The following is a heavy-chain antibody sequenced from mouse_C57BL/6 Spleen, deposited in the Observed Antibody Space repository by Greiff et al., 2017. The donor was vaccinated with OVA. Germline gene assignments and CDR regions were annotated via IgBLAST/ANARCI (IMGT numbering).Heavy chain of an antibody. CDR3: ARPITTVVPNWYFDV. V-gene: IGHV14-3*01. J-gene: IGHJ1*03. Sequence: EVKLMESVAELVRPGASVKLSCTASGFNIKNTYMHWVKQRPEQGLEWIGRIDPANGNTKYAPKFQGKATITADTSSNTAYLQLSSLTSEDTAIYYCARPITTVVPNWYFDVWGTGTTVTVSS. CDR2: IDPANGNT. CDR1: GFNIKNTY. D-gene: IGHD1-1*01.